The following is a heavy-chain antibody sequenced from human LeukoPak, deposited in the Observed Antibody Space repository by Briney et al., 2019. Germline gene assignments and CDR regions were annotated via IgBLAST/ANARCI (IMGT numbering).Heavy chain of an antibody. D-gene: IGHD3-16*02. CDR2: ISAYNGNT. CDR1: GYTFTSYG. CDR3: ARGAGTYDYVWGSYRFDY. J-gene: IGHJ4*02. Sequence: ASVKVSCKASGYTFTSYGISWVRQAPGQGLEWMGWISAYNGNTNYAQKPQGRVTMTTDTSTSTAYMELRSLRSDDTAVYYCARGAGTYDYVWGSYRFDYWGQGTLVTVSS. V-gene: IGHV1-18*04.